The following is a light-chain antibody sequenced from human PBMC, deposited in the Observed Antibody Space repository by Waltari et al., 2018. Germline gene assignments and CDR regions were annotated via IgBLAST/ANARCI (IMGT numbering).Light chain of an antibody. J-gene: IGKJ1*01. CDR1: QSISSY. CDR3: QQSYNWPRT. CDR2: DGA. V-gene: IGKV3-11*01. Sequence: IVLTLSPATLSLSPGERATLSCRASQSISSYLAWYQQKPGQAPRLLICDGANRATGIPARFSGSGSKTDFTLTIASLEPEDSAVYYCQQSYNWPRTFGQGTKVEIK.